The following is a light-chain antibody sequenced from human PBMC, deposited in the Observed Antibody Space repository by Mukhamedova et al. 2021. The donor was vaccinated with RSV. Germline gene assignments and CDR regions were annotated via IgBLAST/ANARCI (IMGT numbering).Light chain of an antibody. CDR3: QHFSSYPLS. CDR2: DVS. V-gene: IGKV1-13*02. Sequence: WYQRRVHGKPPKLLIYDVSNLDRGVPPRFSGSGSGTEFTLTISSLQPEDFAFYYCQHFSSYPLSFGPGTKVDV. J-gene: IGKJ3*01.